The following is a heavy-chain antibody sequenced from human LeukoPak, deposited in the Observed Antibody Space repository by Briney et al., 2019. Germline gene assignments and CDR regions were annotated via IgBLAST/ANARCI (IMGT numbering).Heavy chain of an antibody. CDR1: GFTFRTYA. CDR3: AKVDLWFGDSSSAFDI. J-gene: IGHJ3*02. D-gene: IGHD3-10*01. Sequence: GGSLRLSCVASGFTFRTYAMSWVRQAPGKGLEWVSAISGSGGSTYHADSVKGRFTISRDNSKNTLFLQMNSLRVEDTAVYYCAKVDLWFGDSSSAFDIWGQGTMVTVSS. CDR2: ISGSGGST. V-gene: IGHV3-23*01.